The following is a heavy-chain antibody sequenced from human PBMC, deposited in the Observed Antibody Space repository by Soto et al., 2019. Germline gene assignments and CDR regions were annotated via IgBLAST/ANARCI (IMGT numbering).Heavy chain of an antibody. J-gene: IGHJ6*02. CDR1: GDSIGTTHSY. V-gene: IGHV4-39*07. Sequence: SETLSLTCTVSGDSIGTTHSYWAWIRQSPGKGLEWIGNIHYSGSTYYMPSLRSRVTLSVDTSKNQFSLRLTSVTAADTAVYYCARDRARSGGSNYYYYYGMDVWGQGTTDTVSS. CDR2: IHYSGST. D-gene: IGHD2-15*01. CDR3: ARDRARSGGSNYYYYYGMDV.